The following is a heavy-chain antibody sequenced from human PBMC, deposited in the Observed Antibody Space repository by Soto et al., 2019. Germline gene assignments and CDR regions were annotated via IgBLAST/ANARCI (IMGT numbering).Heavy chain of an antibody. CDR2: INTDGSTT. D-gene: IGHD5-18*01. V-gene: IGHV3-74*01. CDR3: VRIRRGDGYTFGY. J-gene: IGHJ4*02. Sequence: EVQLVESGGGFVQPGGSLRLSCAASEFIFSNYWMHWVRQAPGKGLVWVSRINTDGSTTNYADSVKGRFTISRDKAKNTLYLQMNSLRAEDTAVYYCVRIRRGDGYTFGYWGQGTLVTVSS. CDR1: EFIFSNYW.